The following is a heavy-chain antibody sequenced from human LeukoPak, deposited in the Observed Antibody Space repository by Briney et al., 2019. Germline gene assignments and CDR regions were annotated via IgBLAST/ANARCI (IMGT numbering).Heavy chain of an antibody. CDR3: AKDIGYYGSGTYYIEY. Sequence: GTSLRLSCAASGFTFSSYSMNWVRQAPGKGLEWVSYISSSSSYIYYADSVKGRFTISRDNAKNSLYLQMNSLRAEDTAVYYCAKDIGYYGSGTYYIEYWGQGTLVTVSS. J-gene: IGHJ4*02. CDR2: ISSSSSYI. D-gene: IGHD3-10*01. V-gene: IGHV3-21*05. CDR1: GFTFSSYS.